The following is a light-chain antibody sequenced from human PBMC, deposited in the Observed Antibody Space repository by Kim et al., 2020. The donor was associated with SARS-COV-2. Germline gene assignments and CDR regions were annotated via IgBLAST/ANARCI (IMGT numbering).Light chain of an antibody. J-gene: IGKJ5*01. CDR1: QGITND. Sequence: DIQLTQSPSSLSASVGDRVTITCRASQGITNDLGWYQQKPGKAPKRLIYGASSLEGGVPPRFSGLGFGTEFTLTISSLQPEDFSTYYCLQHNSYPITFGQGTRLEIK. CDR2: GAS. V-gene: IGKV1-17*01. CDR3: LQHNSYPIT.